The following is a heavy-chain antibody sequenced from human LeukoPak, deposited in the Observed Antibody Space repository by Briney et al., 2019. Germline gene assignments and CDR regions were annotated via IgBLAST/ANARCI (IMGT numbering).Heavy chain of an antibody. CDR2: INHSGST. V-gene: IGHV4-34*01. CDR3: ARYGAADYYYYGMDV. D-gene: IGHD2-15*01. J-gene: IGHJ6*02. Sequence: SETLSLTCAVYGGSFSGYYWSWIRQPPGKGLEWIGEINHSGSTNYNPSLKSRVTISVDTSKNQFSLKLSSVTAADTAVYYCARYGAADYYYYGMDVWGQGTLVTVSS. CDR1: GGSFSGYY.